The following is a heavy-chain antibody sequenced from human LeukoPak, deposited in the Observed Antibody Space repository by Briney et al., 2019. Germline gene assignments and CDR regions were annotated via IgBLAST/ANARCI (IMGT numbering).Heavy chain of an antibody. CDR2: IYTSGST. J-gene: IGHJ4*02. CDR3: ARENYDILTGYPHFDY. CDR1: GGSISSYY. V-gene: IGHV4-4*07. D-gene: IGHD3-9*01. Sequence: SETLSLTCTVSGGSISSYYWSWIRQPAGKGLEWIGRIYTSGSTNYNPSLKSRVTMSVDTSKNQFSLKLSSVTAADTAVYHCARENYDILTGYPHFDYWGQGTLVTVSS.